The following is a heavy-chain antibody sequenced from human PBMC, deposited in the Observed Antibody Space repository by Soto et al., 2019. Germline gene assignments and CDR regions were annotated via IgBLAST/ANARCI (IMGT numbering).Heavy chain of an antibody. V-gene: IGHV5-10-1*01. CDR1: GYSFTSYW. J-gene: IGHJ4*02. Sequence: PGESLKISCKGSGYSFTSYWISWVRQMPGKGLEWMGRIDPSDSYTNNSPSFQGHVTISADKSISTAYLQWSSLKASDTAMYYCARGGYYYGSGSYYNGLTFDYWGQGALVTVSS. D-gene: IGHD3-10*01. CDR2: IDPSDSYT. CDR3: ARGGYYYGSGSYYNGLTFDY.